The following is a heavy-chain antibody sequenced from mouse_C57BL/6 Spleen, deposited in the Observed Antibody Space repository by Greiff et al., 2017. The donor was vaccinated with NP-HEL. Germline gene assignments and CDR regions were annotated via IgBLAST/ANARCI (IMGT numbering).Heavy chain of an antibody. CDR1: GYTFTSYW. CDR2: IDPSDSYT. Sequence: QVQLQQPGAELVKPGASVKLSCKASGYTFTSYWMQWVKQRPGQGLEWIGEIDPSDSYTNYNQKFKGKATLTVDTSSSTAYMQLSSLTSEDSAVYYCARGTAQALYFDYWGQGTTLTVSS. V-gene: IGHV1-50*01. D-gene: IGHD3-2*02. CDR3: ARGTAQALYFDY. J-gene: IGHJ2*01.